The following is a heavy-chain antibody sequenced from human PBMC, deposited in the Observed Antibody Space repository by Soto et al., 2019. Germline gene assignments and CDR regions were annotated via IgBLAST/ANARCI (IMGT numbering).Heavy chain of an antibody. V-gene: IGHV3-66*01. CDR3: AKYSSSWSTQDY. D-gene: IGHD6-13*01. CDR2: IYSGGST. CDR1: EFTVSSNY. J-gene: IGHJ4*02. Sequence: GGSLRLSCVASEFTVSSNYLSWVRQAPGKGLEWVSVIYSGGSTQYADSVKGRFTISRDNSKNTVYLQMNSLRAEDTAVYYCAKYSSSWSTQDYWGQGTLVTVSS.